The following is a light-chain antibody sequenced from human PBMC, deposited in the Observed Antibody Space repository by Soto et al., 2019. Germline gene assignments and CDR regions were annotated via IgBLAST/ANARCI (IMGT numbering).Light chain of an antibody. Sequence: QSVLTQPPSASGSPGQSVAISCTGTSSDVGGYNYVSWYQQHPGKAPKLMIYEVNKRPSGVPDRFSGSNSGNTASLTVSGLQAEDEDDYYCSSYAGSSNVFGTGTKLTVL. CDR1: SSDVGGYNY. CDR3: SSYAGSSNV. CDR2: EVN. J-gene: IGLJ1*01. V-gene: IGLV2-8*01.